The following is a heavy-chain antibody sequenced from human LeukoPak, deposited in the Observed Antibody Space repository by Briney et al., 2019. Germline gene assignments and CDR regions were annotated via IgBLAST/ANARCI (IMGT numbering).Heavy chain of an antibody. D-gene: IGHD3-10*01. CDR1: FAASGFTFSTFG. J-gene: IGHJ4*02. CDR2: ISYDGTKK. V-gene: IGHV3-30*18. Sequence: GGSLRLSCAASGFAASGFTFSTFGMHWVRQAPGKGLEWVALISYDGTKKYFADSVKGRFTISRDNSENTLYLQMNSLRTEDTAVYYCAKGLRWFGEFYFNFFDHWGQGILVSVSP. CDR3: AKGLRWFGEFYFNFFDH.